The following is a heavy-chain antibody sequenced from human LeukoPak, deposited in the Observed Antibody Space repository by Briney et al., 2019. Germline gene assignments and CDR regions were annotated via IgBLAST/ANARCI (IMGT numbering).Heavy chain of an antibody. CDR1: GGSISSHY. D-gene: IGHD6-19*01. Sequence: SETLSLTCTVSGGSISSHYWSWVRQPPGKGLEWIGYIYYSGNTNYNPSLKSRVTLSVDTSKNQFSLSLTSVTAADTAVYYCARGSGWYYYWGQGTLVTVSS. V-gene: IGHV4-59*11. CDR3: ARGSGWYYY. J-gene: IGHJ4*02. CDR2: IYYSGNT.